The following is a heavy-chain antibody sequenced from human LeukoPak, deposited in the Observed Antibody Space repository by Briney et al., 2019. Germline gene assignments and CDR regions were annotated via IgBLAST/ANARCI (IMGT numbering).Heavy chain of an antibody. V-gene: IGHV4-59*08. Sequence: PSETLSLTCTVSGGSISSYYWSWIRQPPGKGLEWIGYIYYSGSTNSNPSLKSRVTISVDTSKNQFSLKLSSVTAADTAVYYCARHTVAGTFYYFDYWGQGTLVTVSS. CDR1: GGSISSYY. D-gene: IGHD6-19*01. CDR2: IYYSGST. J-gene: IGHJ4*02. CDR3: ARHTVAGTFYYFDY.